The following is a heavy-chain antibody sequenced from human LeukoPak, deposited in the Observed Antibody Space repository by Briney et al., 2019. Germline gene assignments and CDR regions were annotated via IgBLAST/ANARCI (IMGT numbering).Heavy chain of an antibody. CDR1: GFTFSSYW. CDR2: INSDGSST. D-gene: IGHD7-27*01. V-gene: IGHV3-74*01. J-gene: IGHJ5*01. CDR3: ARGPNWGCNWFDS. Sequence: PGGSLRLSCAASGFTFSSYWMHWVRQAPGKGLVWVSHINSDGSSTSYADSVKGRFTISRDNAKNTLYLQMNSLRAEDTAVYYCARGPNWGCNWFDSWGQGTLVTVSS.